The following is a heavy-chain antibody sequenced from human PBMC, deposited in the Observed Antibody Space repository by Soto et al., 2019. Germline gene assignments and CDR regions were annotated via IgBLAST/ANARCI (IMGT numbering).Heavy chain of an antibody. J-gene: IGHJ4*02. CDR1: GGSSSSFY. V-gene: IGHV4-34*01. Sequence: SETLSLTCAVYGGSSSSFYWSWIRQSPGKGLEWIGEVNHSGSPIYNPSLKTRATISLDASKNQFSLTLSSLTAADTAVYYCADQTLAGYFDSWGQGTLVTVSS. D-gene: IGHD2-15*01. CDR2: VNHSGSP. CDR3: ADQTLAGYFDS.